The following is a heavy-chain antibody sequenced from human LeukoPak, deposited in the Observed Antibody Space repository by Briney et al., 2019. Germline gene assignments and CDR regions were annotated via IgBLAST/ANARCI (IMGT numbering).Heavy chain of an antibody. CDR1: GGSISSGGYY. V-gene: IGHV4-31*03. CDR2: IYYSGST. Sequence: PSETLSLTCTVSGGSISSGGYYWSWIRQHPGKGLEWIGYIYYSGSTYYNLSLKSRVTISVDTSKNQFSLKLSSVTAADTAVYYCARDGGGTSSSWFPDAFDIWGQGTMVTVSS. J-gene: IGHJ3*02. CDR3: ARDGGGTSSSWFPDAFDI. D-gene: IGHD6-13*01.